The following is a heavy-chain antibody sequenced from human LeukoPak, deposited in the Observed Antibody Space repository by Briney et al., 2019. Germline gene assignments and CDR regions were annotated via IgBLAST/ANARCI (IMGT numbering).Heavy chain of an antibody. CDR1: GYTFTTYW. D-gene: IGHD2-15*01. CDR2: INPGDSDT. CDR3: ARQRDMRTWFDP. J-gene: IGHJ5*02. Sequence: GESLKISCKGSGYTFTTYWIGWVRQMPGKGLEWMGIINPGDSDTRYSPSFQGQVTISADKSISTAYLQWSSLKASDTAMYYCARQRDMRTWFDPWGQGTLVTVSS. V-gene: IGHV5-51*01.